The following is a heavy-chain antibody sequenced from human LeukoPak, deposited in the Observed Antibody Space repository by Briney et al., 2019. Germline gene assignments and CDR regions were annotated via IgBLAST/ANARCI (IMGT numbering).Heavy chain of an antibody. J-gene: IGHJ6*02. Sequence: AVKVSCKASGGTFSSYAISWVRQAPGQGLEWMGRIIPIFGIANYAQKFQGRVTITADKSTSTAYMELSSLRSEDTAVYYCARDLGDYYYYGMDVWGQGTTVTVSS. CDR1: GGTFSSYA. CDR2: IIPIFGIA. D-gene: IGHD7-27*01. CDR3: ARDLGDYYYYGMDV. V-gene: IGHV1-69*04.